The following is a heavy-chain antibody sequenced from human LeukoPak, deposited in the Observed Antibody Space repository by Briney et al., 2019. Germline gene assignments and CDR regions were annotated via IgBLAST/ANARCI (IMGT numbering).Heavy chain of an antibody. J-gene: IGHJ4*02. Sequence: SETLSLTCTVSGGSITSDYWSWIRQPPGKGLEWIGYVYYSGSTNYNPSLKSRVTISVDTSKNQFSLRLSSVTAADTAVYYCARERRDGYKVYFDYWGQGTLVTVSS. D-gene: IGHD5-24*01. CDR3: ARERRDGYKVYFDY. CDR1: GGSITSDY. V-gene: IGHV4-59*01. CDR2: VYYSGST.